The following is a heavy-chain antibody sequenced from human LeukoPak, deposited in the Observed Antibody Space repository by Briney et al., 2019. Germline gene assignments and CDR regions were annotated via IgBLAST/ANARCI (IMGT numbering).Heavy chain of an antibody. V-gene: IGHV1-2*02. CDR1: GYTFSGYY. CDR2: NNPNSGGT. J-gene: IGHJ4*02. Sequence: GASVKVSCKASGYTFSGYYMHWVRQAPAQGLEWMGWNNPNSGGTNYAQKFQGRVTMTRDTSISTAYMELSRLRSDDTAVYYCARDPVYYYDSSGYYYEVTSEGFDYWGQGTLVTVSS. D-gene: IGHD3-22*01. CDR3: ARDPVYYYDSSGYYYEVTSEGFDY.